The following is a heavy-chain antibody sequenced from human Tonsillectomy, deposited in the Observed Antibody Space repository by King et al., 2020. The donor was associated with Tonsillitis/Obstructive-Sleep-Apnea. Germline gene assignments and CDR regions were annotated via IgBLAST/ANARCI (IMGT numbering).Heavy chain of an antibody. CDR1: GYTFTGYY. CDR2: INPNSGGT. V-gene: IGHV1-2*06. D-gene: IGHD3-9*01. CDR3: ARSYTYYDILTGYYNVGYFDY. J-gene: IGHJ4*02. Sequence: VQLVQSGAEVKKPGASVKVSCKASGYTFTGYYMHWVRQAPGQGLEWMGRINPNSGGTNYAQKFQGRVTMTRDTSISTAYMELSRLRSDDTAVYYCARSYTYYDILTGYYNVGYFDYWGQGTLVTVSS.